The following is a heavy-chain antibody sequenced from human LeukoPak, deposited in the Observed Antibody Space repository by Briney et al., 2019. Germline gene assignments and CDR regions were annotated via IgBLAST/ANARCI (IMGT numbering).Heavy chain of an antibody. V-gene: IGHV7-4-1*02. CDR3: AREPTKIAAAGTPGVWFDP. J-gene: IGHJ5*02. CDR1: GYTFTSYA. D-gene: IGHD6-13*01. Sequence: ASVKVSCKASGYTFTSYAMNWVRQAPGQGLEWMGWINTNTGNPTYAQGFTGRFVFSLDTSVSTAYLQISSLKAEDTAVYYCAREPTKIAAAGTPGVWFDPWGQGTLVTVSS. CDR2: INTNTGNP.